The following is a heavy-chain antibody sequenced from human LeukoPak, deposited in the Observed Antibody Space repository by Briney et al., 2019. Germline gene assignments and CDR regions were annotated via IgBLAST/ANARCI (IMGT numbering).Heavy chain of an antibody. D-gene: IGHD3-22*01. J-gene: IGHJ4*02. CDR2: INHSGST. V-gene: IGHV4-34*01. CDR1: GGSFSGYY. CDR3: ARLPSSGYYLDY. Sequence: SETLSLTCAVYGGSFSGYYWSWIRQPPGKGLEWIGEINHSGSTNYNPSLKSRVTISVDTSKNQFSLKLSSATAADTAAYYCARLPSSGYYLDYWGQGTLVTVSS.